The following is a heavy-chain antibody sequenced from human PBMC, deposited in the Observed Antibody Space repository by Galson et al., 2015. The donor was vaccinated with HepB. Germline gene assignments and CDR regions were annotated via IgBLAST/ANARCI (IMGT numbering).Heavy chain of an antibody. CDR2: MNPNSGNT. J-gene: IGHJ4*02. CDR3: ATYYYGSGSYEEDY. CDR1: GYTFTSYD. Sequence: SVKVSCKASGYTFTSYDINWVRQASGQGLEWMGWMNPNSGNTGYAQKFQGRVTMTRNTSISTAYMELSSLRSEDTAVYYCATYYYGSGSYEEDYWGQRTLVTVSS. D-gene: IGHD3-10*01. V-gene: IGHV1-8*01.